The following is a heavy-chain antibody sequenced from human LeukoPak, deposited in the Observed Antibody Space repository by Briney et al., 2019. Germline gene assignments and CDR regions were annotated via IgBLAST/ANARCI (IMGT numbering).Heavy chain of an antibody. CDR3: AREGYYGSGTPGHYYYYYMDV. CDR2: IYYSGST. Sequence: SETLSLTCTVSGGSISSYYWSWIRQPPGKGLEWIGYIYYSGSTNYNPSLKSRVTISVDTSKNQFSLKLSSVTAADTAVYYCAREGYYGSGTPGHYYYYYMDVWGKGTTVTVSS. J-gene: IGHJ6*03. V-gene: IGHV4-59*01. CDR1: GGSISSYY. D-gene: IGHD3-10*01.